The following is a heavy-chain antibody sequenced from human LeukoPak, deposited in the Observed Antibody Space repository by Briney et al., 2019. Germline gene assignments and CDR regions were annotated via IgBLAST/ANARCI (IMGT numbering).Heavy chain of an antibody. CDR2: IYSSGST. CDR1: GGSINSYC. J-gene: IGHJ4*02. D-gene: IGHD5-12*01. Sequence: SETLSLTCTVSGGSINSYCWSWIRQPAGKGLEWIGRIYSSGSTNYDPSLKSRVSMSVDTSKNQFSLKLTSVTAADTAVYYWARGGKATVATMWGQGILVTVSS. V-gene: IGHV4-4*07. CDR3: ARGGKATVATM.